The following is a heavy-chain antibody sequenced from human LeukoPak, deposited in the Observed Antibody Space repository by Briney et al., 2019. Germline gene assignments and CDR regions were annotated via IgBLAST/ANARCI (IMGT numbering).Heavy chain of an antibody. CDR2: ISSSSSYI. D-gene: IGHD3-22*01. Sequence: GGSLRLSCAASGFTFSSYAMHWVRQAPGKGLEWVSSISSSSSYIYYADSVKGRFTVSRDNAKNSLYLQMNSLRAEDTAVYYCASEYYYDSSGYYYVSSYLDYWGQGTLVTVSS. V-gene: IGHV3-21*01. J-gene: IGHJ4*02. CDR1: GFTFSSYA. CDR3: ASEYYYDSSGYYYVSSYLDY.